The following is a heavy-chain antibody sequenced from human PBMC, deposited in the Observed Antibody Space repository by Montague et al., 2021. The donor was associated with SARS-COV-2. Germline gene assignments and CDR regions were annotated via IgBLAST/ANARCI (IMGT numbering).Heavy chain of an antibody. CDR2: INHSANT. J-gene: IGHJ6*02. CDR1: GGSLSGYY. Sequence: SETLSLTCAVHGGSLSGYYWSWIRQPPEKGLEWIGEINHSANTKXNPSLKSPVTISIDTSKNQFSPKMTSVTAADAATYYCASGIYPSGSYYNRYYYGLNIWGPGTTVIVSS. D-gene: IGHD3-10*01. CDR3: ASGIYPSGSYYNRYYYGLNI. V-gene: IGHV4-34*01.